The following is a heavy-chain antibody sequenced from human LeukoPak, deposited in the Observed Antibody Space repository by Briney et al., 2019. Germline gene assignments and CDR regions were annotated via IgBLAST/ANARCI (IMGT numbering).Heavy chain of an antibody. CDR2: IYYSGST. Sequence: SETLSLTCTVSGGSISSSIYYWGWIRQPPGKGLEWLGSIYYSGSTYFNPSLKSRVTISVVTSKNQFSLKLSSVTAADTAVYYCASHTNPYCSGGSCPLDYWGQGTLVTVSS. V-gene: IGHV4-39*07. CDR1: GGSISSSIYY. D-gene: IGHD2-15*01. CDR3: ASHTNPYCSGGSCPLDY. J-gene: IGHJ4*02.